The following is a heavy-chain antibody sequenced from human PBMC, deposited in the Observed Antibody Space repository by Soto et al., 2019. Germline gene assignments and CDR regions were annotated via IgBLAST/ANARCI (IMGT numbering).Heavy chain of an antibody. D-gene: IGHD2-21*02. V-gene: IGHV4-59*01. Sequence: QVQLQESGPGLVKPSETLSLTCTVSGGSISSYYWSWIRQPPGKGLEWIGYIYYSGSTNYNPSLKSRVTISVDTSKNQFSLKLSSVTAADTAVYYCARHRFDGGNSGSVYFDYWGQGTLVTVSS. CDR3: ARHRFDGGNSGSVYFDY. CDR1: GGSISSYY. J-gene: IGHJ4*02. CDR2: IYYSGST.